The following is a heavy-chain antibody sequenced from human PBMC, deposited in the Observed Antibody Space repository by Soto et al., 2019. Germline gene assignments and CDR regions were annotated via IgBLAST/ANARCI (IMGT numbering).Heavy chain of an antibody. CDR1: GGTFSSYT. J-gene: IGHJ6*03. V-gene: IGHV1-69*02. Sequence: ASVKVSCKASGGTFSSYTISWVRQAPGQGLEWMGRIIPILGIANYAQKFQGRVTITADKSTSTAYMELSSLGSEDTAVYYCARITNVPAAEGDYYYYYMDVWGKGTTVTVSS. CDR3: ARITNVPAAEGDYYYYYMDV. D-gene: IGHD2-2*01. CDR2: IIPILGIA.